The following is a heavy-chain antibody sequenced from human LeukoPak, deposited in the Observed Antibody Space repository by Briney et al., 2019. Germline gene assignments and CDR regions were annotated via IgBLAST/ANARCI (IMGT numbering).Heavy chain of an antibody. D-gene: IGHD3-3*01. CDR1: GFTLSSYA. CDR3: ANHHYDFWSGYYTGYYYYMDV. Sequence: GGSLRLSCAASGFTLSSYAMSWVRQAPGKGLEWVSAINGSGGRIYYADSVKGRFTISRDNSKSTLYLQMNSLRAEDTAVYYCANHHYDFWSGYYTGYYYYMDVWGKGTTVTVSS. CDR2: INGSGGRI. J-gene: IGHJ6*03. V-gene: IGHV3-23*01.